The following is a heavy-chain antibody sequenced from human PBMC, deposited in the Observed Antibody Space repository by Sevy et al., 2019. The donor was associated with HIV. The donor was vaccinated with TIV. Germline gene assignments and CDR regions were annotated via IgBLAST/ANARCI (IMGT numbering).Heavy chain of an antibody. J-gene: IGHJ6*02. CDR1: GFTLGSYT. CDR2: ISATGGST. Sequence: GGSLRLSCAASGFTLGSYTMNWVRQAPGEGLEWVASISATGGSTYYADSVKGRFTISRDNAKNTLYLQMNPLRAEDTAVYFCARDRYYDASGYYYYYYGMDVWGQGTTVTVSS. V-gene: IGHV3-23*01. CDR3: ARDRYYDASGYYYYYYGMDV. D-gene: IGHD3-22*01.